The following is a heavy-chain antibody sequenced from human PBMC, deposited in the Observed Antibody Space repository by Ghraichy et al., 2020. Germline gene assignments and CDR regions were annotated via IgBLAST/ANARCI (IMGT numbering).Heavy chain of an antibody. J-gene: IGHJ1*01. D-gene: IGHD6-19*01. CDR2: IRFDGSDK. Sequence: GSLRLSCAASAFTFSSYGMHWVRQAPGKGLEWVTFIRFDGSDKYYADSVKGRFTISRDNSKNTLYLQMNSLRPEDTAVYFCAKSKGSGWYQEYFQQWGQGTLVTVSS. CDR3: AKSKGSGWYQEYFQQ. CDR1: AFTFSSYG. V-gene: IGHV3-30*02.